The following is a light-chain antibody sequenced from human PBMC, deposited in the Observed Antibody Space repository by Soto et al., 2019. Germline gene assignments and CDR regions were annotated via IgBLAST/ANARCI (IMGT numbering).Light chain of an antibody. V-gene: IGKV3-15*01. CDR3: QQYNNWPPIT. CDR2: GAS. CDR1: QSVSSN. Sequence: EIVMTQSSATLSVSPGQRATLSCRASQSVSSNLAWYQQQPGQAPRLLIYGASTRATGIPARFSGSGSGTQFTLTISSLQSEDFAVYYCQQYNNWPPITFCQGTRLEI. J-gene: IGKJ5*01.